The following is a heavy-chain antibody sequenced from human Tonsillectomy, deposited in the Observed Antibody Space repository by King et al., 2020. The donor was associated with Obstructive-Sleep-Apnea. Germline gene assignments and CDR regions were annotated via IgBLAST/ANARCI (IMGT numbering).Heavy chain of an antibody. V-gene: IGHV3-30*03. D-gene: IGHD6-19*01. CDR1: GFTFNDYT. J-gene: IGHJ4*02. Sequence: VQLVESGGGVVQPGRSLRLSCAASGFTFNDYTMHWVRQAPGKGLEWVAVISDDGRDKNYADPVEGRFSISRDKSRNTLHLQMHGLTVEDTAVYYCAREGITLAGSVDHWGQGTLVTVSS. CDR3: AREGITLAGSVDH. CDR2: ISDDGRDK.